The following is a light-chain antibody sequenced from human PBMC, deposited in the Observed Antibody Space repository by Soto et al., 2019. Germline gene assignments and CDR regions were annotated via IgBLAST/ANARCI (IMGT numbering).Light chain of an antibody. J-gene: IGKJ1*01. CDR3: LQHHLYPRT. Sequence: DIQMTQYPSSLSASVGDRVTLTCRASQGIRDDLGWYQQKPGKAPKRLIYEATRLHSGVPSRFSGSGSWTEFTLTIDSLQPEDFATYFCLQHHLYPRTFGQGTTVEIK. CDR1: QGIRDD. CDR2: EAT. V-gene: IGKV1-17*01.